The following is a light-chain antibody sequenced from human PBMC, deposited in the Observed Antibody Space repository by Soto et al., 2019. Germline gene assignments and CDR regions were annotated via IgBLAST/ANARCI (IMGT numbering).Light chain of an antibody. CDR3: QQYDNLPAT. J-gene: IGKJ5*01. V-gene: IGKV1-33*01. CDR2: DAS. Sequence: DIQMTQSPSSLSASVGDRVTITCQASQVISNYLNWYQQKPGKAPKLLIYDASNLETGVPSRFSGSGSGTDFTFTISSLQPEDIATYYCQQYDNLPATFGQGTRLEIK. CDR1: QVISNY.